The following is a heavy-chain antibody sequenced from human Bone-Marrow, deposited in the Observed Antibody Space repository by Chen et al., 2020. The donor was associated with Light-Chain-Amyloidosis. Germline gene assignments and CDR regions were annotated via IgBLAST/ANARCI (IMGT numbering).Heavy chain of an antibody. V-gene: IGHV3-53*02. CDR2: IYAEGST. Sequence: EVQLVETGGTLVQPGGSLTISCVVSGFSVSATHMSWVRQAPGKGMECVSVIYAEGSTYNADSVKGRFTISRDNSKNTLFLQMNSLTVEDTAVYYCARVMTGTEKDYWGQGTPVTVSS. D-gene: IGHD3-9*01. J-gene: IGHJ4*02. CDR1: GFSVSATH. CDR3: ARVMTGTEKDY.